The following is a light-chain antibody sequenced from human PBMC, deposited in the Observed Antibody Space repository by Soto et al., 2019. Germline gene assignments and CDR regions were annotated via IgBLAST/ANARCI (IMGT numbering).Light chain of an antibody. CDR3: SSYTIRTTVI. J-gene: IGLJ2*01. CDR2: KVS. V-gene: IGLV2-14*01. Sequence: QSALTQPASVSGSPGQSITISCTGTSSDVGGYDHVSWYQQHPGKAPKLMISKVSNRPSGISDRFSGSKSGNTASLTISGLQAEDEADDYCSSYTIRTTVIFGGGTKLTVL. CDR1: SSDVGGYDH.